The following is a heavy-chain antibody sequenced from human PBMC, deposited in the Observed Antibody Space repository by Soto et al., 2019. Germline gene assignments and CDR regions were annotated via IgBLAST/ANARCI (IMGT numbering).Heavy chain of an antibody. D-gene: IGHD3-10*01. CDR1: GFPFTTYG. V-gene: IGHV3-30*03. Sequence: QVQLVESGGGVVQPGRSLRLSCAASGFPFTTYGMHWVREGPGKGLEWVAVISYDGSNKYYADSVKGRFTISRDNSKNSLYLQMNSLRPEDTALYYCVGGQYYFEYRGQGTQVTVAS. J-gene: IGHJ4*02. CDR3: VGGQYYFEY. CDR2: ISYDGSNK.